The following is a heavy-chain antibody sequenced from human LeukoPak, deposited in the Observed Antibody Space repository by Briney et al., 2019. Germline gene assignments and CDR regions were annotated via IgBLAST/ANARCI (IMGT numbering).Heavy chain of an antibody. V-gene: IGHV3-7*01. CDR3: SGRDSSRSPRAY. D-gene: IGHD2-2*01. Sequence: PGGSLRLSCVTSGFTFTSYALGWVRLAPGGGLEWLANIKPDGDEKYYVDSVKGRFAISRDNAKNEVYLEMNSLRAEDTGVYYCSGRDSSRSPRAYWGQGTLVRVSS. J-gene: IGHJ4*02. CDR1: GFTFTSYA. CDR2: IKPDGDEK.